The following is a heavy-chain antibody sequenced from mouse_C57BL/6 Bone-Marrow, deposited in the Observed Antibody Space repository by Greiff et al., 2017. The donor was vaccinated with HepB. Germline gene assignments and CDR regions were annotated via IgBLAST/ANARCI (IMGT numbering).Heavy chain of an antibody. Sequence: VQLQQSGAELVRPGASVKLSCTASGFNIKDDYMHWVKQRPEQGLEWLGWIYPENGATEYASKFQGKATITAYTSSNTSYLQLSSLTSEDTAVYYCTTWGYHWYFDVWGTGTTVTVSS. J-gene: IGHJ1*03. CDR3: TTWGYHWYFDV. CDR1: GFNIKDDY. CDR2: IYPENGAT. D-gene: IGHD2-2*01. V-gene: IGHV14-4*01.